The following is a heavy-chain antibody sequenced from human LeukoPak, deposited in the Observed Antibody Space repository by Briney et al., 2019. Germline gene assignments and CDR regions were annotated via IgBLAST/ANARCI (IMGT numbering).Heavy chain of an antibody. CDR2: IYYSGST. CDR3: ARAIYGDYVRGDYYYYMDV. Sequence: SETLSLTCTVSGGSINSYYWSWIRQPPGKGLEWIGYIYYSGSTNYNPSLKSRVTISVDTSKNQFSLKLSSVTAADTAVYYCARAIYGDYVRGDYYYYMDVWGKGTTVTVSS. CDR1: GGSINSYY. V-gene: IGHV4-59*01. J-gene: IGHJ6*03. D-gene: IGHD4-17*01.